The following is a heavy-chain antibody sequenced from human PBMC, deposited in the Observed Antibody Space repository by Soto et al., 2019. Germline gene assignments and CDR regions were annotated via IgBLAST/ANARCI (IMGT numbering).Heavy chain of an antibody. V-gene: IGHV3-33*01. CDR3: ARDQDYYESSGYLDY. CDR2: IWYDGSNK. D-gene: IGHD3-22*01. J-gene: IGHJ4*01. Sequence: PGGSRRLSCGALGFTFSSYGMHWVRQAPGKGLEWVAVIWYDGSNKYYADSVKGRFTISRDNSKNTLYLQMNSLRAEDTAVYYCARDQDYYESSGYLDYWGQGTMVTVSS. CDR1: GFTFSSYG.